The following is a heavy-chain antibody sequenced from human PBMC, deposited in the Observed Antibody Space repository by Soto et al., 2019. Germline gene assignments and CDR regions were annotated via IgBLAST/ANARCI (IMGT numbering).Heavy chain of an antibody. CDR2: LYNSGST. V-gene: IGHV4-61*01. CDR3: ARDNGYSYGYFDY. J-gene: IGHJ4*02. D-gene: IGHD5-18*01. CDR1: GGSVSSGSYY. Sequence: PSETLSLTFTVSGGSVSSGSYYWTWIRQPPGKGLEWIGCLYNSGSTNYNPALKSRATISVDTSKNQFSLRLSSVTAADTAVYYCARDNGYSYGYFDYWGQGTLVTVS.